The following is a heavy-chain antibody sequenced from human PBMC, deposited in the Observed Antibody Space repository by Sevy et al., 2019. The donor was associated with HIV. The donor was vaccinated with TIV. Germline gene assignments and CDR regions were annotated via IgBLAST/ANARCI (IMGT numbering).Heavy chain of an antibody. CDR1: GFTFSSYA. CDR2: ISGSGGST. D-gene: IGHD2-15*01. J-gene: IGHJ4*02. V-gene: IGHV3-23*01. Sequence: GGSLRLSCAASGFTFSSYAMSWVRQAPGKGLEWVSAISGSGGSTYYADSVKGRLTISRDNSKNTLYLQMNSLRAEDTAVYYCAKDRLCRSGGSCYSDYWGQGTLVTVSS. CDR3: AKDRLCRSGGSCYSDY.